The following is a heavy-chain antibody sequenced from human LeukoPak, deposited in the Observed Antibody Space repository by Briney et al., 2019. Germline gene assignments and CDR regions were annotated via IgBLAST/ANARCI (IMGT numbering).Heavy chain of an antibody. J-gene: IGHJ2*01. CDR1: GGSISSYY. Sequence: SETPSLTCTVSGGSISSYYWSWIRQPPGKGLEWIGYIYYSGSTNYNPSLKSRVTISVDTSKNQFSLKLSSVTAADTAVYYCARVHYYDSSGYYYKSYWYFDLWGRGTLVTVSS. CDR3: ARVHYYDSSGYYYKSYWYFDL. V-gene: IGHV4-59*01. CDR2: IYYSGST. D-gene: IGHD3-22*01.